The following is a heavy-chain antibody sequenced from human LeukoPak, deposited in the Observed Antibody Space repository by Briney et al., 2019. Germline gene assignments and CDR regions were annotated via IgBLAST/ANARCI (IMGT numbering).Heavy chain of an antibody. CDR3: ARHGGWNRDGFDI. Sequence: SETLSLTCTVSGSSISSSIYYWAWIRQPPGKGLEWIGSIYYSGSTYYNPSLKSRVTTSVDAAKNQFSLKLSTVSAADTAVYYCARHGGWNRDGFDIWGQGTMVTVSS. CDR2: IYYSGST. V-gene: IGHV4-39*01. CDR1: GSSISSSIYY. D-gene: IGHD1-1*01. J-gene: IGHJ3*02.